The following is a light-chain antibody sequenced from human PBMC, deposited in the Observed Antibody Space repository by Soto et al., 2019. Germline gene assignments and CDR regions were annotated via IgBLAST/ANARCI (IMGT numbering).Light chain of an antibody. V-gene: IGLV2-14*01. CDR1: SSDIGSYNY. CDR3: ISYRGSYTSYV. CDR2: EVR. Sequence: QSVLTQPASVSGSPGQSITISCTGTSSDIGSYNYVAWYQQFPGKTPKLIIYEVRNRPSGVSFRFSGSKSGNTASLTISGLQAEDEADYYCISYRGSYTSYVCGTGTKGTVL. J-gene: IGLJ1*01.